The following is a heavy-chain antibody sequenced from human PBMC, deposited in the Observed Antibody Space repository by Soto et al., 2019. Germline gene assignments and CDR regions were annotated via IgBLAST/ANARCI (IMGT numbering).Heavy chain of an antibody. J-gene: IGHJ3*02. Sequence: QVQLQQWGAGLLKPSETLSLTCAVYGESFSNYQWSWIRQPPGKGLEWIGEIIHSGSTKYNPSLKSRVTFSVDTSKSKNHFTLKLSSVTAADTAMYYCARGQTGDAFDIWGQGTKVTVSS. V-gene: IGHV4-34*01. CDR3: ARGQTGDAFDI. D-gene: IGHD3-10*01. CDR1: GESFSNYQ. CDR2: IIHSGST.